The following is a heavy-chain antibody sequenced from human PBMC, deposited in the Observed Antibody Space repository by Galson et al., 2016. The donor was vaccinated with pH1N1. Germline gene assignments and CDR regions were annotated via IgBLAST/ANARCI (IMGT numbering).Heavy chain of an antibody. CDR2: IIPIFGTA. CDR1: GGTFSSYA. D-gene: IGHD5-18*01. Sequence: SVKVSCKASGGTFSSYAINWVRQAPGQGLEWMGGIIPIFGTANYAQKFQGRVTITADESTSTAYVELSSLRSEDTAVYYCASPSRPPREIHLWSPNDAFDIWGQGTMVTVSS. V-gene: IGHV1-69*13. CDR3: ASPSRPPREIHLWSPNDAFDI. J-gene: IGHJ3*02.